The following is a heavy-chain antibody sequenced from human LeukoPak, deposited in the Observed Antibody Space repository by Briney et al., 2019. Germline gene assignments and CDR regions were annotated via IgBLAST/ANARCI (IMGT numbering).Heavy chain of an antibody. Sequence: GASVKVSCKASGYTFTSYDINWVRQATGQGLEWMGWMNPNSGNTGYAQRFQGRVTMTRNTSISTAYMELSSLRSEDTAVYYCARQQQLGPYYNHYMDAWGKGTTVTISS. J-gene: IGHJ6*03. D-gene: IGHD6-13*01. V-gene: IGHV1-8*02. CDR2: MNPNSGNT. CDR3: ARQQQLGPYYNHYMDA. CDR1: GYTFTSYD.